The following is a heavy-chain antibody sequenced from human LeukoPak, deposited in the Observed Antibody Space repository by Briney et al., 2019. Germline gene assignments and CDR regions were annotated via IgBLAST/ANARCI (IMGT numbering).Heavy chain of an antibody. J-gene: IGHJ4*02. CDR2: INHSGST. V-gene: IGHV4-34*01. CDR3: ARWQMTTVTKREETETYYFDY. Sequence: PSETLSLTCTVSGGSISSYYWSWIRQPPGKGLEWIGEINHSGSTNYNPSLKSRVTISVDTSKNQFSLKLSSVTAADTAVYYCARWQMTTVTKREETETYYFDYWGQGTLVTVSS. CDR1: GGSISSYY. D-gene: IGHD4-17*01.